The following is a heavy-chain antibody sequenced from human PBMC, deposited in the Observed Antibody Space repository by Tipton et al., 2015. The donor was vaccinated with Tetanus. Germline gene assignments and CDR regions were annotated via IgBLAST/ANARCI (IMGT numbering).Heavy chain of an antibody. CDR1: GYSFTSYW. J-gene: IGHJ4*02. CDR2: IYPDDSDT. D-gene: IGHD6-13*01. Sequence: QLVQSGAEVKKPGESLKISCKASGYSFTSYWIGWVRQMPGKGLEWMGIIYPDDSDTRYRPSFQGQVTISADKSISTPYLQWSSLKASDPGMYYCAKAIAGMLPADWGQGSLVTVSS. V-gene: IGHV5-51*01. CDR3: AKAIAGMLPAD.